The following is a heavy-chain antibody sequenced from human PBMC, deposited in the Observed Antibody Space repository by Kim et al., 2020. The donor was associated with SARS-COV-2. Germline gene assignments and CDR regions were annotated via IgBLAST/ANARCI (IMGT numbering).Heavy chain of an antibody. CDR1: GFTFSSYS. CDR3: ARERTAMAIQN. D-gene: IGHD5-18*01. V-gene: IGHV3-21*04. CDR2: ISSSSSYI. J-gene: IGHJ1*01. Sequence: GGSLRLSCAASGFTFSSYSMNWVRQAPGKGLEWVSSISSSSSYIYYADSVKGRFTISRDNAKNSLYLQMNSLRAEDTAVYYCARERTAMAIQNWGQGTLVTVSS.